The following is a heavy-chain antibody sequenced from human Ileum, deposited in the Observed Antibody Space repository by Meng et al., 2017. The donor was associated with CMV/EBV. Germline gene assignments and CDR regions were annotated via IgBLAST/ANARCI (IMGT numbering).Heavy chain of an antibody. CDR3: ARRWERVPWFDY. CDR1: GVSLSGYF. CDR2: VSYSGTT. V-gene: IGHV4-59*01. Sequence: GSLRLSCIVSGVSLSGYFWTWIRQSPGKALEYIGSVSYSGTTDYNPSLKSRVTISVETHKNQFSLKLTSVTAADTAVYFCARRWERVPWFDYWGQGMLVTVSS. D-gene: IGHD1-26*01. J-gene: IGHJ4*02.